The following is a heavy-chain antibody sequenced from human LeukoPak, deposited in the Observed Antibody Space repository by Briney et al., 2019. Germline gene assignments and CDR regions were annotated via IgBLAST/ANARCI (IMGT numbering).Heavy chain of an antibody. CDR1: GFTFSNYA. J-gene: IGHJ4*02. V-gene: IGHV3-23*01. D-gene: IGHD2-15*01. Sequence: GGSLRLSCAASGFTFSNYAMSWVRQAPGKGLEWVSGISASGGSYYADSGKGRFTVSRDISKNTLYRQMNSLKAEDTAVKFCAREPMDCTGGTCQSAGGYYFYYWSQGTLVTVSS. CDR2: ISASGGS. CDR3: AREPMDCTGGTCQSAGGYYFYY.